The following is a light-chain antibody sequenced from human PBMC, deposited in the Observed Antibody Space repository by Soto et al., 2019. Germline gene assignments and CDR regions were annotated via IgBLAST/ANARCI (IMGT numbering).Light chain of an antibody. Sequence: DIKMTQSPSSLSASVGARVTITCQASQDINNYLNWYQQKPGQAPKLLIYDASGLEVGVPSRFSGSGSGTHFTLTISGLQPEDIATYYCQQFGDLTFIFGQGTRLEI. CDR2: DAS. CDR3: QQFGDLTFI. V-gene: IGKV1-33*01. CDR1: QDINNY. J-gene: IGKJ5*01.